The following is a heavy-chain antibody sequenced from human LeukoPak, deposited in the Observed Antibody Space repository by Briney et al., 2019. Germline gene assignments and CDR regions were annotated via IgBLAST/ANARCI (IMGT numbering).Heavy chain of an antibody. Sequence: SETLSLTCTVSGGSVSSINYYWSWIRQPPGKGLRGIAYVFHSGSTNYNPSLKSRVTISVDTSRNQFSLRLSSVTAADTAVYYCARDVQRWLDLQYYYHGMDVWGQGTTVTVS. CDR3: ARDVQRWLDLQYYYHGMDV. D-gene: IGHD6-19*01. V-gene: IGHV4-61*01. J-gene: IGHJ6*02. CDR2: VFHSGST. CDR1: GGSVSSINYY.